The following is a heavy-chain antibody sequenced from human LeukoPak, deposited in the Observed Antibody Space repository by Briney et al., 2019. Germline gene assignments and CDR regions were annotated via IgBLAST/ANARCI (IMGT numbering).Heavy chain of an antibody. CDR3: ARDCGFSGSYLCWFDP. Sequence: ASVKVSCKASGYTFTRYGISRVRQAPGQALEWMGWNSAYNGNTNYPQRLHRRVTITTDTSTSTAYMELRSLRSDDTDVYYCARDCGFSGSYLCWFDPWGQGTLVTVSS. D-gene: IGHD1-26*01. V-gene: IGHV1-18*01. CDR1: GYTFTRYG. J-gene: IGHJ5*02. CDR2: NSAYNGNT.